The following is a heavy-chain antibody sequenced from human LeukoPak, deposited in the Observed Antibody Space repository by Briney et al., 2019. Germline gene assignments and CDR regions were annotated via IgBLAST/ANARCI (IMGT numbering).Heavy chain of an antibody. Sequence: GGSLRLSCAASGFIFSSYGMSWVRQAPGKGLEWVSGISGRGGATYSADSVEGRLTISRDNSKNTLYLHMNSLRAEDTAIYYCAKSQSLLSLGGHFDSWGQGTLVTVSS. CDR2: ISGRGGAT. CDR1: GFIFSSYG. D-gene: IGHD3-16*01. CDR3: AKSQSLLSLGGHFDS. V-gene: IGHV3-23*01. J-gene: IGHJ4*02.